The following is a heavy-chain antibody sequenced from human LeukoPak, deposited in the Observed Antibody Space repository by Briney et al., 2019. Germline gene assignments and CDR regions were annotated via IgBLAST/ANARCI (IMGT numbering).Heavy chain of an antibody. CDR1: GYTFTSYG. CDR2: ISAYNGNT. V-gene: IGHV1-18*01. CDR3: ATCGGDCGGAFDV. Sequence: ASVKVSCKASGYTFTSYGISWVRQAPGQVLEWMGWISAYNGNTNYAQKFQGRVTLTTNTSISTAYMELSSLRSEDTAVYYCATCGGDCGGAFDVWGQGTMVTVSS. J-gene: IGHJ3*01. D-gene: IGHD2-21*02.